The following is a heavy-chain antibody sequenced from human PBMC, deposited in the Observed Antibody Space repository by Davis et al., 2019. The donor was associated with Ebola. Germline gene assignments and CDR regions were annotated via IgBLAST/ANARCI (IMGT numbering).Heavy chain of an antibody. CDR1: GGTFSSYT. D-gene: IGHD3-10*01. V-gene: IGHV1-69*08. J-gene: IGHJ6*04. CDR3: ARDIGTMVRGAGGMDV. CDR2: NIPILGRA. Sequence: SVKVSCKASGGTFSSYTFSWVRQAPGQGLEWMGRNIPILGRANYAQKFRGRVTITADESTSTAYMELSSLRSEDTAVYYCARDIGTMVRGAGGMDVWGKGTTVTVSS.